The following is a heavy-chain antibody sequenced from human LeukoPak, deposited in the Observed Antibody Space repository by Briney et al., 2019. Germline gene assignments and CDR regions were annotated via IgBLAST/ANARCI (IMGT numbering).Heavy chain of an antibody. D-gene: IGHD1-26*01. CDR3: ARNIVGPRQVDY. CDR1: GGSISSYY. CDR2: IYHSGTT. Sequence: PSEPLSLTCTVSGGSISSYYRSWIRQPPGQGLEWIGYIYHSGTTNYNPSLKSRFTISVDTSKSQFSLKLSSVTAADTAIYYCARNIVGPRQVDYWGQGTLVTVSS. J-gene: IGHJ4*02. V-gene: IGHV4-59*01.